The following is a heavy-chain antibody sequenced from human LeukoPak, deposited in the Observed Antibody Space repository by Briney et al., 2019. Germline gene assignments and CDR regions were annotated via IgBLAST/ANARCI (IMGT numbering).Heavy chain of an antibody. V-gene: IGHV3-23*01. Sequence: GGSLRLSCAASEFTFSNYGMTWVRQAPGKGLEWVSSISTSGGSTYYADSVKGRFTISRDNSKNTLYLQMNSLRAEDTAVYYCAKPLVSDYYGSGFYYYYYMDVWGKGTTVTISS. CDR3: AKPLVSDYYGSGFYYYYYMDV. CDR1: EFTFSNYG. J-gene: IGHJ6*03. D-gene: IGHD3-10*01. CDR2: ISTSGGST.